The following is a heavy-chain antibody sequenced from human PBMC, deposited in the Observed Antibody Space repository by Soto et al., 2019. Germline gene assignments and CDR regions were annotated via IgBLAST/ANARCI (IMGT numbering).Heavy chain of an antibody. D-gene: IGHD3-3*01. V-gene: IGHV4-59*08. Sequence: SETLSLTCTVSGGSISSYYWSWIRQPPGKGLEWIGYIYYSGSTNYNPSLKSRVTISVDTSKNQFSLKLSSVTAADTAVYYCARISYYDFWSGRQSGWFDPWGQGTLVTVPS. J-gene: IGHJ5*02. CDR1: GGSISSYY. CDR2: IYYSGST. CDR3: ARISYYDFWSGRQSGWFDP.